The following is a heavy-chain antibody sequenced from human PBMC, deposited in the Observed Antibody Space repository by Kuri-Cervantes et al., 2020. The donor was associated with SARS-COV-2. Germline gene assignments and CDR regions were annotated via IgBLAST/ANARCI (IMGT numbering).Heavy chain of an antibody. V-gene: IGHV3-20*04. J-gene: IGHJ5*02. CDR2: INWNGGST. CDR1: GFTFDDYG. CDR3: AKGVPGVRHYDFWSGYYVS. D-gene: IGHD3-3*01. Sequence: GESLKISCAASGFTFDDYGMSWVRQAPGKGLEWVSGINWNGGSTGYADSVKGRFTISRDNAKNSLYLQMNSLRAEDTALYYCAKGVPGVRHYDFWSGYYVSWGKGTLVTVSS.